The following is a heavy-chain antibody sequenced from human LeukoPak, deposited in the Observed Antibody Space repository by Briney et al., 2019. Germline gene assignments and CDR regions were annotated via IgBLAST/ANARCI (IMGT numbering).Heavy chain of an antibody. CDR1: GFTFDDYA. Sequence: GGSLRLSCAASGFTFDDYAMHWVRHAPGKGLEWVSGISWNSGSIVYADSVKGRFTISRDNAKNSLYLQMNSLRAEDMALYYCAKVGGSGSYYEYYFDYWGQGTLVTVSS. J-gene: IGHJ4*02. CDR2: ISWNSGSI. D-gene: IGHD3-10*01. CDR3: AKVGGSGSYYEYYFDY. V-gene: IGHV3-9*03.